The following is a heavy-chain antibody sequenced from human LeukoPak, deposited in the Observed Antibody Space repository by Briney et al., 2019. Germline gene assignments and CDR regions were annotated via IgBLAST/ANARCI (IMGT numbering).Heavy chain of an antibody. D-gene: IGHD2-15*01. J-gene: IGHJ6*03. Sequence: PGGSLRLSCEASGFTFSTYNMNWVRQAPGKRLEWVSSITSSSSYAFYADSVKGRFTISRDNAKSSLYLQMNNLRAEDTAVYYCARGYCSGGSCYPPYYYMDVWGKGTTVTVSS. CDR1: GFTFSTYN. CDR3: ARGYCSGGSCYPPYYYMDV. CDR2: ITSSSSYA. V-gene: IGHV3-21*01.